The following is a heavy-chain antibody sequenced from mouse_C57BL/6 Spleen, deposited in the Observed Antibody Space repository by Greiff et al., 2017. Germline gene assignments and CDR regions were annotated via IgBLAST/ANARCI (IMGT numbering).Heavy chain of an antibody. CDR1: GYTFTSYW. V-gene: IGHV1-69*01. D-gene: IGHD4-1*02. CDR2: IDPSDSYT. J-gene: IGHJ3*01. CDR3: AQLGTFFAY. Sequence: VQLQQPGAELVLPWASVKLSCKASGYTFTSYWMHWVQQRPGQGLEWIGEIDPSDSYTNYTPKFKGKSTLTVDKSSSTTYMQLSSLTSEDSAVDYCAQLGTFFAYWGQGTLGTVSA.